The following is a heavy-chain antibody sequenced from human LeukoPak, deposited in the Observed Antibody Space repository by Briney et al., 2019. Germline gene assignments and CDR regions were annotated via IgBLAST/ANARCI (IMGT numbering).Heavy chain of an antibody. CDR2: INTDTRGT. J-gene: IGHJ4*02. D-gene: IGHD3-16*01. V-gene: IGHV3-74*01. CDR3: ARAGAYHFDN. Sequence: GGSLRLSCAASGFTVSSNYMSWVRQAPGKGLVWVSIINTDTRGTYYADSVKGRFTISRDNAKNTLYLQMNSLRAEDTAVYYCARAGAYHFDNWGQGTRVTVSS. CDR1: GFTVSSNY.